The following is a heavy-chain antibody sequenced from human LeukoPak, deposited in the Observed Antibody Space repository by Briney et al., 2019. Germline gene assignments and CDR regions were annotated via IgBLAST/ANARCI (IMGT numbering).Heavy chain of an antibody. D-gene: IGHD3-10*02. V-gene: IGHV3-23*01. CDR1: GFTFSSYS. J-gene: IGHJ4*02. CDR2: FSGNGEST. CDR3: AKGNTMYTAYYFDY. Sequence: GGSLRLSCAASGFTFSSYSMNWVRQAPGKGLEWVSVFSGNGESTDYADSVKGRFTISRDNSKNALYLQMNSLRAEDTAVYYCAKGNTMYTAYYFDYWGQGTLVTVSS.